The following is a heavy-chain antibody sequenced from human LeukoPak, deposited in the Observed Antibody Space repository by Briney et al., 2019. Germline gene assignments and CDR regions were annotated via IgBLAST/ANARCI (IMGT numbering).Heavy chain of an antibody. Sequence: KESGPTLVKPTQTLTLTCTFSGLSLSTSGVGVGWIPHPPGKALEWLALIYWNDDKRYSPYLKSRLTITKDTSKNQVVLTMTNMDPVDTATYYCAHSNSWVLFDYWGQGTLVTVSS. D-gene: IGHD6-13*01. V-gene: IGHV2-5*01. CDR1: GLSLSTSGVG. CDR2: IYWNDDK. J-gene: IGHJ4*02. CDR3: AHSNSWVLFDY.